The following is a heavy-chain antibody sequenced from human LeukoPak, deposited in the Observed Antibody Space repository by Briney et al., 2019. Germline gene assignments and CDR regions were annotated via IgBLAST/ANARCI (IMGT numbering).Heavy chain of an antibody. J-gene: IGHJ3*02. CDR3: ARDSDYDYGDYGGVAGGRAFDI. V-gene: IGHV1-3*03. Sequence: ASVKVSCKASGYTFTSYAMHWVRQAPGQRLEWMGWINAGNGNTKYSQEFQGRVTITRDTSASTAYMELSSLRSEDMAVYYCARDSDYDYGDYGGVAGGRAFDIWGQGTMVTVSS. CDR2: INAGNGNT. CDR1: GYTFTSYA. D-gene: IGHD4-17*01.